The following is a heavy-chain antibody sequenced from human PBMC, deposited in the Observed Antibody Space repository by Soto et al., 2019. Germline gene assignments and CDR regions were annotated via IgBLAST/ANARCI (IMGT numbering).Heavy chain of an antibody. CDR1: GYTFTHFY. CDR3: ARAPGLGVAHIDY. D-gene: IGHD6-19*01. V-gene: IGHV1-18*01. CDR2: ISPHNFNT. J-gene: IGHJ4*02. Sequence: ASVKVSCKASGYTFTHFYITWVRQAPGQGLEWMGAISPHNFNTNFAQKFQGRVTLTTDTSTNTAYMELRSLTSDDTAVYYCARAPGLGVAHIDYWGQGTLVTVSP.